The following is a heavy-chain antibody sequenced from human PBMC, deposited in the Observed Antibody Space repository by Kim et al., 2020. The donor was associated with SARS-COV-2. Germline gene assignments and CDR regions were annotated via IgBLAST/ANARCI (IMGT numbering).Heavy chain of an antibody. CDR1: GFLFSNYY. J-gene: IGHJ4*02. D-gene: IGHD4-4*01. Sequence: GGSLRLSCTASGFLFSNYYMTWIRQAPGKGLEWVSHISTTSSYMGYADSVQGRFTISRDNDNDSVYLHMNSLRAEDTAVYYCARPRSITVPGCPDQWGQGILVTVSS. CDR2: ISTTSSYM. CDR3: ARPRSITVPGCPDQ. V-gene: IGHV3-11*03.